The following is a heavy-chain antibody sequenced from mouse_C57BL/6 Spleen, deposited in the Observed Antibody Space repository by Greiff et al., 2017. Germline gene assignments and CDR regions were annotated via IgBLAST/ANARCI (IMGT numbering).Heavy chain of an antibody. V-gene: IGHV1-82*01. CDR3: ARGNYYGSSRFAY. D-gene: IGHD1-1*01. CDR1: GYAFSSSW. CDR2: GDT. Sequence: QVQLQQSGPELVKPGASVKISCKASGYAFSSSWMNWVKQRPGKGLEWIGDTNYNGKFKGKATLTADKSSSTAYMQLSSLTSEDSAVYFCARGNYYGSSRFAYWGQGTLVTVSA. J-gene: IGHJ3*01.